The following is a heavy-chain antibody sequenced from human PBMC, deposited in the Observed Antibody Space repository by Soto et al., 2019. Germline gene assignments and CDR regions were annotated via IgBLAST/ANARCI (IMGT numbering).Heavy chain of an antibody. CDR2: ISGSGGST. Sequence: PGGSLRLSRAASGFTFSSYAMSWVRQAPGKGLEWVSAISGSGGSTYYADSVKGRFTISRDNSKNTLYLQMNSLRAEDTAVYYCAKDAGYCTNGVCYTLFDPWGQGTLVTVPQ. D-gene: IGHD2-8*01. J-gene: IGHJ5*02. V-gene: IGHV3-23*01. CDR3: AKDAGYCTNGVCYTLFDP. CDR1: GFTFSSYA.